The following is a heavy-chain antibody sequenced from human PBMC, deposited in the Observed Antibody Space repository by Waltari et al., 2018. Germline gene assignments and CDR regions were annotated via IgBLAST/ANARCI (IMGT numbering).Heavy chain of an antibody. CDR1: GGSISTAY. D-gene: IGHD3-3*01. CDR2: IYYSGST. J-gene: IGHJ3*02. V-gene: IGHV4-59*08. CDR3: ARPGDDSWSAFHI. Sequence: QVQLQESGPGLVKPSETLSLTCTVSGGSISTAYWSWIRQPPGKGLEWIGYIYYSGSTNYNPSLKSRVTMLVDTSKNQFSLKLSSVTAADTAVYYCARPGDDSWSAFHIWGQGTMVTVSS.